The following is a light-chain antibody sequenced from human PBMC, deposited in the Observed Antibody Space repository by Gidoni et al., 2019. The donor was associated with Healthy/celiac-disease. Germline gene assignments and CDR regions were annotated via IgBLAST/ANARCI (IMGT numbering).Light chain of an antibody. J-gene: IGKJ1*01. CDR3: QQYNSYSTWT. V-gene: IGKV1-5*01. Sequence: DIQMTQSPSTLSASVGDRVTITCRASQSISSWLAWYQQNPGKAPKLLIYDASSLESGVPSRFSGSGSGTEFTLTISSLQPDDFATYYCQQYNSYSTWTFGQGTKVEIK. CDR1: QSISSW. CDR2: DAS.